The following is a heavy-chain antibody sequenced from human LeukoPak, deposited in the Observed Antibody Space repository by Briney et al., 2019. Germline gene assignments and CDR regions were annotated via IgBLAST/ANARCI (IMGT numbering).Heavy chain of an antibody. Sequence: GGSLRLSCVASGFTFSNYWMSWVRQAPGKGLEWVSSISSSSSYIYYADSVKGRFTISRDNAKNSLYLQMNSLRAEDTAVYYCARRSNMATIEGAIGYWGQGTLVTVSS. V-gene: IGHV3-21*01. J-gene: IGHJ4*02. CDR1: GFTFSNYW. CDR2: ISSSSSYI. D-gene: IGHD5-24*01. CDR3: ARRSNMATIEGAIGY.